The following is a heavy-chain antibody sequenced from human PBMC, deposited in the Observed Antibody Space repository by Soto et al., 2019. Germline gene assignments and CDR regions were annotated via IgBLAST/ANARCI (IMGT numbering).Heavy chain of an antibody. Sequence: GGSLRLSCVASGLTFGSRAMSWVRQAPGEGLQWVSTITDAGGDAKYADSVRGRFVISRDNSKKILYLQMTSLTAEDSAMYFCARGSTDSYPGSRIFDFWGRGTLVTVSS. D-gene: IGHD3-10*01. CDR2: ITDAGGDA. CDR3: ARGSTDSYPGSRIFDF. CDR1: GLTFGSRA. J-gene: IGHJ4*02. V-gene: IGHV3-23*01.